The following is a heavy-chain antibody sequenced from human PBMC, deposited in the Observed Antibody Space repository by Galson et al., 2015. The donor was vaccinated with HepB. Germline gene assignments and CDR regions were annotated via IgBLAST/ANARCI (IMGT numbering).Heavy chain of an antibody. J-gene: IGHJ3*01. CDR2: IYPSRRT. CDR3: ARRKGSGWYGGHAFDV. CDR1: GFTVSSNY. V-gene: IGHV3-66*02. Sequence: SLRLSCAASGFTVSSNYMSWVRQAPGTGLEFVSVIYPSRRTYYADPVQCRFTISRDTSKNTLYIEMNSLRVNDTAVYYCARRKGSGWYGGHAFDVWGPGTMVSVSS. D-gene: IGHD6-19*01.